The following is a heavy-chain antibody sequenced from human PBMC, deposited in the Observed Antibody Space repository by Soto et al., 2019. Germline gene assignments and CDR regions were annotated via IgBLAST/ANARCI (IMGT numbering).Heavy chain of an antibody. J-gene: IGHJ4*02. CDR2: INHSGRA. CDR1: GGSLSGYY. CDR3: ARVSCSSASCYNMRDY. Sequence: QVQLQQWGAGLLKPSETLSLTCAVYGGSLSGYYWTWIRQPPGKGLEWIGEINHSGRANYTPSLKSRVTMSVDTSKNQFSLKVTSVTAADTAVYYCARVSCSSASCYNMRDYWGQGTLVTVSS. V-gene: IGHV4-34*01. D-gene: IGHD2-2*02.